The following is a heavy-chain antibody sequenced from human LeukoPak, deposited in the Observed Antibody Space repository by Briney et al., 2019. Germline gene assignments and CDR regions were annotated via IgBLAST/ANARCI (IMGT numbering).Heavy chain of an antibody. D-gene: IGHD3-16*01. CDR1: GFTLSRYG. J-gene: IGHJ4*02. V-gene: IGHV3-30*02. Sequence: PGGSLRLSCVASGFTLSRYGMNWVRQVPGKGLEWVAFIRYDGSDKFFADSVKGRFTISRDNSKNTLFLQMNSLRLEDTAVYHCAKDLFGAYVWGTYRAIDHWGQGTLVTVSS. CDR2: IRYDGSDK. CDR3: AKDLFGAYVWGTYRAIDH.